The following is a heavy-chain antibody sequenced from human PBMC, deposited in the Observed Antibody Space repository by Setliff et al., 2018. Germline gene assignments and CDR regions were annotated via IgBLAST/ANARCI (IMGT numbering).Heavy chain of an antibody. CDR2: ITPIFETA. V-gene: IGHV1-69*06. D-gene: IGHD1-1*01. CDR3: ARDSVTLGQLERRGGFRYYDMDV. CDR1: GGNLSGYA. Sequence: SVKVSCKASGGNLSGYASSWVRQAPGQGLEWVGGITPIFETAHYAQKFQDRVTITADKSTSTVYMELNSLISEDTAVYLCARDSVTLGQLERRGGFRYYDMDVWGQGTTVTVSS. J-gene: IGHJ6*02.